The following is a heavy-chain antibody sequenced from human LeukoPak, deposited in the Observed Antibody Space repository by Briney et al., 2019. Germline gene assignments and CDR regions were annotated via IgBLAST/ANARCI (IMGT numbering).Heavy chain of an antibody. CDR3: ARQSRGPAYYYYYYGMDV. Sequence: GESLKISCKGSGYSFTSYWIGWVRQMPGKGLKWIGIIYPGDSDTRYSPSFQGQVTISADKSISTAYLQWSSLKASDTAMYYCARQSRGPAYYYYYYGMDVWGQGTTVTVSS. V-gene: IGHV5-51*01. CDR2: IYPGDSDT. J-gene: IGHJ6*02. CDR1: GYSFTSYW.